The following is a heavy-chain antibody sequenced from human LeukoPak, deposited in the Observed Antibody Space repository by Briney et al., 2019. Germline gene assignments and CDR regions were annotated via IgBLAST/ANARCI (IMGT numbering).Heavy chain of an antibody. CDR2: TSGSNT. CDR3: ARTPYLYFGSGSYQFDY. J-gene: IGHJ4*02. CDR1: GFTFSSYA. Sequence: GGSLRLSCAASGFTFSSYAMSWVRQAPGKGLEWVSGTSGSNTYYADPVKGRFTISRDNSKNTLYLRMNSLRAEDTAVYFCARTPYLYFGSGSYQFDYWGQGTLVTVSS. D-gene: IGHD3-10*01. V-gene: IGHV3-23*01.